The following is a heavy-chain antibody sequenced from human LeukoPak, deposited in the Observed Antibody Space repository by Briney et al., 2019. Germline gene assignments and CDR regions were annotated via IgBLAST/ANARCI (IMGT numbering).Heavy chain of an antibody. Sequence: GGSLRLSCAASGFTFSSYSMNWVRQAPGKGLEWVSSISSSSSYIYYADSVKGRFTISRDNSKNTLYLQMNSLRAEDTAVYYCARVSWGYYFDYWGQGTLVTVSS. V-gene: IGHV3-21*01. CDR2: ISSSSSYI. D-gene: IGHD6-13*01. CDR3: ARVSWGYYFDY. J-gene: IGHJ4*02. CDR1: GFTFSSYS.